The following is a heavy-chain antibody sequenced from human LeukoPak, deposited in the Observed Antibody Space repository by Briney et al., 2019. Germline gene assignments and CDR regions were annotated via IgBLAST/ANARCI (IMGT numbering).Heavy chain of an antibody. J-gene: IGHJ4*02. D-gene: IGHD3-9*01. CDR3: ARASRYFDWLN. CDR2: RYSGGST. Sequence: AWGSLRLSCAASGFTVSSNYMTWVRQAPGKGLEWVSIRYSGGSTYYADSVKGRFTISRDNSKNTLYLQMNSLRAEDTAVYYCARASRYFDWLNWGQGTLVTVSS. CDR1: GFTVSSNY. V-gene: IGHV3-53*01.